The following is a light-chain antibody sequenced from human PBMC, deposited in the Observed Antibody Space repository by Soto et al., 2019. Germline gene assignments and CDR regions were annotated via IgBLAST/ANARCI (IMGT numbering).Light chain of an antibody. V-gene: IGLV2-14*01. CDR3: RSYTAISTYV. J-gene: IGLJ1*01. CDR1: SSDVGGYNY. CDR2: DVR. Sequence: QSALTQPASVSGSPGQSITISCTGTSSDVGGYNYVSWYQQHPGKAPKLMIYDVRNRPSGVSNRFSGSKSVNTASLTISGLQAEDEADYYCRSYTAISTYVFGTGTNLTVL.